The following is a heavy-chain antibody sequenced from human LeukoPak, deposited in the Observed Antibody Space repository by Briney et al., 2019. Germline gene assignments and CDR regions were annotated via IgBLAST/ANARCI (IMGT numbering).Heavy chain of an antibody. CDR1: GGSISSGGYY. CDR3: ARHPFATPFDY. J-gene: IGHJ4*02. V-gene: IGHV4-61*08. Sequence: PSQTLSLTCTVSGGSISSGGYYWSWIRQHPGKGLEWIGYIYYSGDSNYNPSLKSRVTMSLDTSKNQLSLRLSSVTAADTAVYYCARHPFATPFDYWGRGTLVTVSS. D-gene: IGHD2-15*01. CDR2: IYYSGDS.